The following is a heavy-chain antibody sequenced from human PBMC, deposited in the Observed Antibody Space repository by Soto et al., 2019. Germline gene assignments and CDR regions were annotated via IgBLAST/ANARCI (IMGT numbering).Heavy chain of an antibody. Sequence: QVQLVQSWTEVKMPGSSVKVSCKASGDTFSDYAITWVRQAPGQGLEWMGGIIPISGTASYAQNFQDRVTITPDYSTCTAFMELRSLRSEDLAVYYCTGRRYFYDSGAYFFSGLDYWGQGTLVTVSS. CDR1: GDTFSDYA. CDR3: TGRRYFYDSGAYFFSGLDY. D-gene: IGHD3-22*01. J-gene: IGHJ4*02. CDR2: IIPISGTA. V-gene: IGHV1-69*01.